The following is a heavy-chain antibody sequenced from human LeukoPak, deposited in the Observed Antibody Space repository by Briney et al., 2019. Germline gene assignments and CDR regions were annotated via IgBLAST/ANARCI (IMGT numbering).Heavy chain of an antibody. D-gene: IGHD5-24*01. CDR1: RFTLSSYT. V-gene: IGHV3-21*01. J-gene: IGHJ4*02. CDR3: ARGMRDGYNSGAD. CDR2: ISYSGSYI. Sequence: PGGSLRLSCAASRFTLSSYTMNWVGQAPGKGLEGVSSISYSGSYIYYADSVKGRFTISRDNAKNLLYLQMKSLRGEDTAVYYCARGMRDGYNSGADWGQGTLVTVSS.